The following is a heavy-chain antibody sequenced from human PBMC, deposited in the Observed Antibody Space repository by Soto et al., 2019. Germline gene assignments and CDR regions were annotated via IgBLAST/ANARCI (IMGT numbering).Heavy chain of an antibody. D-gene: IGHD1-26*01. J-gene: IGHJ4*02. CDR2: ISSSSSTI. Sequence: PGGSLRLSCVASGFTFSTYSINWVRQAPGKGLEWVSFISSSSSTIYYADSVKGRFTISRDNAKNSLYLQMNSLRDEDTAVYYCARSSGAAGRAVDYWGQGTLVTVSS. CDR3: ARSSGAAGRAVDY. CDR1: GFTFSTYS. V-gene: IGHV3-48*02.